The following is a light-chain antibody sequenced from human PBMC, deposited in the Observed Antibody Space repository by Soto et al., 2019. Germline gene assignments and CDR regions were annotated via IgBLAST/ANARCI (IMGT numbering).Light chain of an antibody. CDR3: QQYSAHPLP. Sequence: DIQLTQSPSVLSASVGDRVSISCRASQDIAHNLNWYQQKPGRAPKLLIFEKSTLLYGVPSRFSGSGSGTEFTLTISSLQPEDFATYCWQQYSAHPLPCGGGTRVEIK. V-gene: IGKV1-9*01. J-gene: IGKJ4*02. CDR1: QDIAHN. CDR2: EKS.